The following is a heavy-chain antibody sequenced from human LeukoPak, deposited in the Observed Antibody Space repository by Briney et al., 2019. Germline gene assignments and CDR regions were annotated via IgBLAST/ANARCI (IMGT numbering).Heavy chain of an antibody. J-gene: IGHJ5*02. V-gene: IGHV4-59*01. CDR1: GGSISSYY. CDR3: ARRLVVRGVIISDWFDP. CDR2: IYYSGST. D-gene: IGHD3-10*01. Sequence: SETLSLTCTVSGGSISSYYWSWIRQPPGKGLEWIGYIYYSGSTNYNPSLKSRVTISVDTSENQFSLKLSSVTAADTAVYYCARRLVVRGVIISDWFDPWGQGTLVTVSS.